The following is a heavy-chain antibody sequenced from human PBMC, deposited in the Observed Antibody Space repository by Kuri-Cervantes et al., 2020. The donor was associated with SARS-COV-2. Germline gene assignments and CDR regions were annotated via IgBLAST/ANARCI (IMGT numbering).Heavy chain of an antibody. J-gene: IGHJ4*02. CDR3: ARVWEQQLFDY. V-gene: IGHV1-3*01. Sequence: ASVKVSCKASGYTFTSYAMHWVRQAPGQRLEWMGWINAGNGNAKYSQKFQGRVTITRDTSASTAYMELSSLRSEDTAVYYCARVWEQQLFDYWGQGTLVTGSS. D-gene: IGHD6-13*01. CDR2: INAGNGNA. CDR1: GYTFTSYA.